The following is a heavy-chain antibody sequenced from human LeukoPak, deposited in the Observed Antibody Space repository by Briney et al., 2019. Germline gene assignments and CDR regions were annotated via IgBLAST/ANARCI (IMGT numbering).Heavy chain of an antibody. CDR2: MYYRGSS. J-gene: IGHJ4*02. D-gene: IGHD1-26*01. V-gene: IGHV4-59*01. CDR1: GGSISDYY. Sequence: KPSETLSLTCTVSGGSISDYYWNWIQQPPRKGLEWIGYMYYRGSSNFNPSLKSRVTISVDTSKNHLSLKLTSVTAADTAVYYCARRGPRGTDFDFWGQGTLVTVSS. CDR3: ARRGPRGTDFDF.